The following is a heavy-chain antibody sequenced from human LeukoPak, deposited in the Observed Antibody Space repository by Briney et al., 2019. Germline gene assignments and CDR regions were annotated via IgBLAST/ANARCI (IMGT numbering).Heavy chain of an antibody. J-gene: IGHJ6*02. D-gene: IGHD1-26*01. Sequence: ASVKVSCKASGYTFTRYYMHWVRQAPGPGLEWMGIINPSGGSTSYAQKFQGRVTMTRDTSTSTVYMELSSLRSEDTAVYYCARDQRGSYYYYYYGMDVWGQGTTVTVSS. V-gene: IGHV1-46*01. CDR2: INPSGGST. CDR3: ARDQRGSYYYYYYGMDV. CDR1: GYTFTRYY.